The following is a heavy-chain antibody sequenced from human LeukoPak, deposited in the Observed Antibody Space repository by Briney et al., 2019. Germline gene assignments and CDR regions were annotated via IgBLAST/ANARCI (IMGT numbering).Heavy chain of an antibody. CDR2: IIPMFGLP. CDR1: GDSFNNYP. Sequence: SVKVSCKASGDSFNNYPIHWVRQAPGQGPEWMGGIIPMFGLPEYPQTFQGRVTITADESTRTAYMELSSLRSEDTAVYYCARDNDSRDPPHFDYWGQGTLVTVSS. V-gene: IGHV1-69*13. D-gene: IGHD3-16*01. J-gene: IGHJ4*02. CDR3: ARDNDSRDPPHFDY.